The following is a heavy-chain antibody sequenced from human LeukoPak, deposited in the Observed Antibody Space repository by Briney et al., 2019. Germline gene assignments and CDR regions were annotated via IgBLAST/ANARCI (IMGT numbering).Heavy chain of an antibody. CDR1: GFTFSDTW. V-gene: IGHV3-74*01. CDR3: ARGASSGFDS. J-gene: IGHJ4*02. Sequence: GGSLRLSCAASGFTFSDTWMHWVRQAPGEGLVWVSRIRSDGSDTRYAESVKGRFTISRENAKNSLYLQMNSLRAGDTAVYYCARGASSGFDSWGQGTLVTVYS. D-gene: IGHD6-19*01. CDR2: IRSDGSDT.